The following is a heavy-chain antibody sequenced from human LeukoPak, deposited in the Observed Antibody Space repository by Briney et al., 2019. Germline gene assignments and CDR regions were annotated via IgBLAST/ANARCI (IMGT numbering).Heavy chain of an antibody. CDR2: INPNSGGT. J-gene: IGHJ2*01. CDR1: GYTFTGYY. CDR3: ASTMVRGIIGYFDL. V-gene: IGHV1-2*02. D-gene: IGHD3-10*01. Sequence: GASVKVSCKASGYTFTGYYMHWVRQAPGQGLEWMGWINPNSGGTNYAQKFQGRVTMTRDTSICTAYMELSRLRSDDTAVYYCASTMVRGIIGYFDLWGRGTLVTVSS.